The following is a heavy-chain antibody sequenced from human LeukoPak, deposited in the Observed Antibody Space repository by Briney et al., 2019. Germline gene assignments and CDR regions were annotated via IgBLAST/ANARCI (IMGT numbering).Heavy chain of an antibody. V-gene: IGHV4-59*01. CDR1: GDSLSTSY. D-gene: IGHD1-14*01. J-gene: IGHJ4*02. CDR2: SYYSGIT. CDR3: ARGEPVDY. Sequence: SETLSLTCTLSGDSLSTSYWRWIRQPPGKGLEWIGYSYYSGITSYNPSLKSRVTMSVDESKNQLSLKVNSVTAADTAVYYCARGEPVDYWGQGTLVTVSS.